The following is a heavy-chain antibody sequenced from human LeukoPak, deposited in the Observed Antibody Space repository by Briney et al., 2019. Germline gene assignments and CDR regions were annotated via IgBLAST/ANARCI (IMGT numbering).Heavy chain of an antibody. CDR3: ARHSVFGVVIIPYYFDY. D-gene: IGHD3-3*01. J-gene: IGHJ4*02. CDR1: GGSFSGYY. V-gene: IGHV4-34*01. CDR2: INHSGST. Sequence: SETLSLTCAVYGGSFSGYYWSWIRQPPGKGLEWIGEINHSGSTNYNPSLKSRVTISVDTSKNQFSLKLSSVTAADTAVYYCARHSVFGVVIIPYYFDYWGQGTLVTVSS.